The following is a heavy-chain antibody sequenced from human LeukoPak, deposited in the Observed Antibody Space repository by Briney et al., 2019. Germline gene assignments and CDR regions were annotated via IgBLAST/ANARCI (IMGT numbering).Heavy chain of an antibody. CDR2: ISSSSSTI. CDR1: GFTFSSYS. CDR3: AGRYCTSGVCSPFDD. J-gene: IGHJ4*02. V-gene: IGHV3-48*04. D-gene: IGHD2-8*01. Sequence: PGESLRLSCAASGFTFSSYSMNWVRQAPGKGLEWVSYISSSSSTIYYADSVKGRFTISRDNAKNSLYLQMNSLRAEDTAVYYCAGRYCTSGVCSPFDDWGQGTLVTVSS.